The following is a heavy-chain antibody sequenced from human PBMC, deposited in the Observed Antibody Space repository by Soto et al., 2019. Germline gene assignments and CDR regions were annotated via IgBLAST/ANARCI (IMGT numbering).Heavy chain of an antibody. J-gene: IGHJ4*02. V-gene: IGHV1-69*02. Sequence: QVQLVQSGTEVKKPGSSVKVSCKASGGTFRNYPINWVRQAPGQGLEWMGSIFPLTDIPDYAQNFQARLTISADKSRSTAYMELSSLTSDYTAMYFCARGPLVVVNYFESWGQGTLVTVSS. CDR1: GGTFRNYP. CDR2: IFPLTDIP. CDR3: ARGPLVVVNYFES.